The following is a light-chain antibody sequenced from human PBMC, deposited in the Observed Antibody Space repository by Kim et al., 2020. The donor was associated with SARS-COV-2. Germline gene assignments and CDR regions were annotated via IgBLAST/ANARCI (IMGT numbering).Light chain of an antibody. Sequence: EIVLTPSPATLSLSPGESATLSCRASQNVGSYLAWYQQKPGQAPRLVIYDASERATGIPARFSGSGSGTAFTLTISSLEPEDLAVYYCQQRTNWSWTFGQGTKVEIK. J-gene: IGKJ1*01. CDR3: QQRTNWSWT. V-gene: IGKV3-11*01. CDR2: DAS. CDR1: QNVGSY.